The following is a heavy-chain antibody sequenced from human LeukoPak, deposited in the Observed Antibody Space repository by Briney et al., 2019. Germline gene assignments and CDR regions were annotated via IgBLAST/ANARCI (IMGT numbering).Heavy chain of an antibody. CDR3: ARSSYYDFWSGTNWFDP. Sequence: ASVKVSCKASGYTFTGYYMHWVRQAPGQGPEWMGRINPNSGGTNYAQKFQGRVTMTRDTSISTAYMELSRLRSDDTAVYYCARSSYYDFWSGTNWFDPWGQGTLVTVSS. CDR1: GYTFTGYY. D-gene: IGHD3-3*01. V-gene: IGHV1-2*06. J-gene: IGHJ5*02. CDR2: INPNSGGT.